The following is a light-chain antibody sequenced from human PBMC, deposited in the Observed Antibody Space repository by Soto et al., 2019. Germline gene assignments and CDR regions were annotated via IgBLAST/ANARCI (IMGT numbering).Light chain of an antibody. CDR1: QSISSW. Sequence: DIQMTQSPSTLSASVGDRVTITCRASQSISSWLAWYQQKPGKAPKLLIYDASSLESGVPSRFSGSGSGTDFTLTISRMQADDFATYYCQQYNSYWTFGQGTKVEIK. CDR3: QQYNSYWT. V-gene: IGKV1-5*01. J-gene: IGKJ1*01. CDR2: DAS.